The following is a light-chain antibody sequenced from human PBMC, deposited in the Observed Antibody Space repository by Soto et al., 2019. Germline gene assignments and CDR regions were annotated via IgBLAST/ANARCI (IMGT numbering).Light chain of an antibody. CDR3: QQYGSSPT. V-gene: IGKV3-20*01. Sequence: EIVLTHSPGTLSLSPGERATLSCRASQSVSSNYLAWYQQKPGQAPRLLIYDTSSRASDIPDRFSGSGSGTDFTLTISRLEPEDFAVYFCQQYGSSPTFGQGTKVDIK. J-gene: IGKJ1*01. CDR2: DTS. CDR1: QSVSSNY.